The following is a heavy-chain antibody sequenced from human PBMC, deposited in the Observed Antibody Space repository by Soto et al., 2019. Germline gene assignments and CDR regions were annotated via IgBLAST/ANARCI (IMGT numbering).Heavy chain of an antibody. CDR2: ISGSGGST. J-gene: IGHJ6*02. D-gene: IGHD3-3*01. CDR1: GFTFSSYA. CDR3: AKERLTFFGVVTPTYGMDV. V-gene: IGHV3-23*01. Sequence: GGSLRLSCAASGFTFSSYAMSWVRQAPGKGLEWVSAISGSGGSTYYADSVKGRFTISRDNSKNTLYLQMNSLRAEDTAVYYCAKERLTFFGVVTPTYGMDVWGQGTTVTVSS.